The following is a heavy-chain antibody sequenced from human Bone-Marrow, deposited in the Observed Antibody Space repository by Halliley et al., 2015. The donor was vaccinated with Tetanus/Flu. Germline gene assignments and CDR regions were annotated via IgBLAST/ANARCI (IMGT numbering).Heavy chain of an antibody. CDR3: ARERGTGGPKPDYFED. Sequence: IIPILGITNYAQKMQARVTITADKSTNTADMEMSSLRSEDTAVYYCARERGTGGPKPDYFEDWGQGTLVTVSS. V-gene: IGHV1-69*04. D-gene: IGHD2-15*01. J-gene: IGHJ4*02. CDR2: IIPILGIT.